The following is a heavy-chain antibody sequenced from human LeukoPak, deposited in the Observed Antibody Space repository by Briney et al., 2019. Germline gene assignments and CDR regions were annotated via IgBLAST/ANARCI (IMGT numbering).Heavy chain of an antibody. J-gene: IGHJ4*02. V-gene: IGHV3-30*18. CDR1: GFAFTTYW. CDR3: VKAHSSSWYDY. D-gene: IGHD6-13*01. Sequence: GGSLRLSCAASGFAFTTYWMHWVRQAPGKGLERVAVISYDGSNKYYTDSVKGRFTISRDNSKNTLYLQMSSLRAEDTAVYYCVKAHSSSWYDYWGQGTLVTVSS. CDR2: ISYDGSNK.